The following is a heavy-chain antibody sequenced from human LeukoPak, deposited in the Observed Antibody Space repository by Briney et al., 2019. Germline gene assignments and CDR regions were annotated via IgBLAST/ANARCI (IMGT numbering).Heavy chain of an antibody. J-gene: IGHJ6*03. D-gene: IGHD3-10*01. CDR2: INPNSGGT. CDR1: GYTFTGYY. Sequence: APVKVSCKASGYTFTGYYMHWVRQAPGQGLEWMGWINPNSGGTNYAQKFQGRVTMTRDTSISTAYMELSRLRSDDTAVYYCAREFSEVRYMDVWGKGTTVTISS. CDR3: AREFSEVRYMDV. V-gene: IGHV1-2*02.